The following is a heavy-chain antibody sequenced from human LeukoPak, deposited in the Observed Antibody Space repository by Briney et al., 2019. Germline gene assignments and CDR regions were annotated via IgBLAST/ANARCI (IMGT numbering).Heavy chain of an antibody. J-gene: IGHJ5*02. D-gene: IGHD1-26*01. Sequence: ASVKVSCKASGYTFTSYDINWVRQATGQGLEWMGWMNPNSGNTGYAQKFQGRVTITRNISISTAYMELSSLRSEDTAVYYCARSHSGSYWFDPWGQGTLVTVSS. V-gene: IGHV1-8*03. CDR2: MNPNSGNT. CDR1: GYTFTSYD. CDR3: ARSHSGSYWFDP.